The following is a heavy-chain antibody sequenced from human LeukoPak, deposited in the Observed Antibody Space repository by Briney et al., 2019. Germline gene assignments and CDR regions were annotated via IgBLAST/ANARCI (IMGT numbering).Heavy chain of an antibody. V-gene: IGHV4-59*01. CDR1: GRSLNSYN. Sequence: PSETLSLTCTVSGRSLNSYNWIWIRQPPGKGLEWIGYIYYSGSTNYNPSLKSRVTISVDTSKNQFSLKLSSVPAADTAVYYCARAFGYSYGSYFDYWGQGTLVTVSS. D-gene: IGHD5-18*01. CDR3: ARAFGYSYGSYFDY. CDR2: IYYSGST. J-gene: IGHJ4*02.